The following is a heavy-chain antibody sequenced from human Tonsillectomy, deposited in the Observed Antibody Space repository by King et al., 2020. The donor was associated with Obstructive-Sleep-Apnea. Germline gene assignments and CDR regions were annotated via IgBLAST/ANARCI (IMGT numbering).Heavy chain of an antibody. Sequence: QLVQSGAEVKRPGASVKVSCKASGYTFTSYGISWVRQAPGQGLEWMGWISPYNVNTYYAQKGQGRVTMTTDTSTSTAYMEVRSLRSDDTAVYYCARDPPPYSRDYYGMDVWGQGTTVTVSS. D-gene: IGHD4-11*01. CDR1: GYTFTSYG. CDR3: ARDPPPYSRDYYGMDV. V-gene: IGHV1-18*01. J-gene: IGHJ6*02. CDR2: ISPYNVNT.